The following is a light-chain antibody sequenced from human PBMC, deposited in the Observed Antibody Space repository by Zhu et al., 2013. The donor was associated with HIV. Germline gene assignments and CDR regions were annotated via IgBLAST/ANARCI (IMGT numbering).Light chain of an antibody. V-gene: IGKV3-20*01. CDR2: DAS. CDR1: HSVSSF. J-gene: IGKJ2*01. CDR3: QEYGNSPPYT. Sequence: TVLTQSPGTLSLSLGERATLSCRASHSVSSFLAWYQQKPGQAPRLLIYDASNRATGIPDRFSGSGSGTDFTLTITRLEPEDFAVYYCQEYGNSPPYTFGEGTKLDIK.